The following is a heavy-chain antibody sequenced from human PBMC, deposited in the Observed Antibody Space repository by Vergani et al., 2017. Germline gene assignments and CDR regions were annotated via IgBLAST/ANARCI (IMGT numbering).Heavy chain of an antibody. V-gene: IGHV1-2*02. J-gene: IGHJ5*02. CDR3: AREGVPRILYL. D-gene: IGHD2-15*01. CDR2: INPNSGGT. CDR1: GYTFTGYY. Sequence: QVQLVQSGAEVKKPGASVKVSCKASGYTFTGYYMHWVRQAPGQGLEWMGWINPNSGGTNDAQKFQGRVTMTRDTSISTAYMELSRLRSDDTAVYYCAREGVPRILYLWGQGTLVTVSS.